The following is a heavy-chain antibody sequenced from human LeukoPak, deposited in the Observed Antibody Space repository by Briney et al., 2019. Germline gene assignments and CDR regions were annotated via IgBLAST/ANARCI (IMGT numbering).Heavy chain of an antibody. CDR3: AKWGDYDVLTGYYDPDY. J-gene: IGHJ4*02. D-gene: IGHD3-9*01. CDR1: GFTFSNYA. Sequence: GASLGLSCVASGFTFSNYAMSWVRQAPGKGLEWVSAITGSGGITYYADSVNGRFTISRDNSKNTLYLQMNSLRAEDTAVYYCAKWGDYDVLTGYYDPDYWGQGTLVTVSS. CDR2: ITGSGGIT. V-gene: IGHV3-23*01.